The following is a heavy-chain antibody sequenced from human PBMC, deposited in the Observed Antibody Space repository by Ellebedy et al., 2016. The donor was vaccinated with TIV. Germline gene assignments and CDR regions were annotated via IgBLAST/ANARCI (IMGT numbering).Heavy chain of an antibody. CDR2: ISYDGSNK. CDR1: GFTFSSYA. D-gene: IGHD2-15*01. V-gene: IGHV3-30-3*01. CDR3: TYCSGGSCYSGAFDI. J-gene: IGHJ3*02. Sequence: GGSLRLXXAASGFTFSSYAMHWVRQAPGKGLEWVAVISYDGSNKYYADSVKGRFTISRDNSKNTLYLQMNSLRAEDTAVYYCTYCSGGSCYSGAFDIWGQGTMVTVSS.